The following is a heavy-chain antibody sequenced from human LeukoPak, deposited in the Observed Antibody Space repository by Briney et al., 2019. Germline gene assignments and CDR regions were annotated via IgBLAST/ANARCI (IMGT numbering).Heavy chain of an antibody. CDR2: IYYSGST. CDR3: ASGGSCSALCLGNF. V-gene: IGHV4-39*01. CDR1: SGSISSRSHY. J-gene: IGHJ4*02. Sequence: SETLSLTCSVSSGSISSRSHYWGWIRQPPGKGLEWIGSIYYSGSTYYNSSLKSRVTISVDTSKNQFSLKLNSVTAADTAVYYCASGGSCSALCLGNFWGQGTLVTVSS. D-gene: IGHD2-15*01.